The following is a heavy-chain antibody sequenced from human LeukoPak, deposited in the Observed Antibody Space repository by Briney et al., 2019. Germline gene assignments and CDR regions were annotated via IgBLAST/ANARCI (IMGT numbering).Heavy chain of an antibody. J-gene: IGHJ4*02. CDR1: GYSISSGYY. V-gene: IGHV4-38-2*01. D-gene: IGHD6-6*01. CDR3: ARPLYSSSSGFDY. CDR2: IYHSGST. Sequence: PSETLSLTCAVSGYSISSGYYWGWIRQPPGKGVEWIGSIYHSGSTYYNPSLKSRVTISVDTSKNQFSLKLSSVTAADTAVYYCARPLYSSSSGFDYWGQGTLVTVSS.